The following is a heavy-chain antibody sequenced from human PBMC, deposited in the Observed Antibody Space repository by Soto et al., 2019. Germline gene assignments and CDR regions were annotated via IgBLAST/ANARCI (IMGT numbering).Heavy chain of an antibody. D-gene: IGHD2-15*01. Sequence: SETLSLTCTVSGGSISSSSYYWGWIRQPPGKGLEWIGSIYYSGSTYYNPSLKSRVTISVDTSKNQFSLKLSSVTAADTAVYYCXGYCSGGSCYGPYYFDYWGQGTLVTVSS. V-gene: IGHV4-39*01. CDR2: IYYSGST. CDR1: GGSISSSSYY. J-gene: IGHJ4*02. CDR3: XGYCSGGSCYGPYYFDY.